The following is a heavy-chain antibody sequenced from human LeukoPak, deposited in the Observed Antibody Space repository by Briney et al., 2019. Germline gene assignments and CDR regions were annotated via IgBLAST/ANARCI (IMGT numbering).Heavy chain of an antibody. D-gene: IGHD4-17*01. CDR2: ISYDGSNK. CDR1: GFTFSGYA. CDR3: ARHPHGDYAPGVHYYGMDV. J-gene: IGHJ6*02. V-gene: IGHV3-30*04. Sequence: GGSLRLSCAASGFTFSGYAIHWVRQAPGKGLEWVAVISYDGSNKYYADSVKGRFTISRDNSKNTLYLQMNSLRAEDTAVYYCARHPHGDYAPGVHYYGMDVWGQGTTVTVSS.